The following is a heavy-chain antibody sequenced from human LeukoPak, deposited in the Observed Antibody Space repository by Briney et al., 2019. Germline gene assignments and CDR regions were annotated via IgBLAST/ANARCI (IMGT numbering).Heavy chain of an antibody. CDR3: ARAIRGSAVDTGDR. D-gene: IGHD3-10*01. Sequence: GGSLRLSCAASGFTFSSYWMRWVRQAPGKGLEGVANIKKVGSEEYYVDSVKGRFTISRDNAKNSLFLQMNSLTVEDTAVYYCARAIRGSAVDTGDRWGQGTLVTVSS. V-gene: IGHV3-7*01. CDR1: GFTFSSYW. CDR2: IKKVGSEE. J-gene: IGHJ4*02.